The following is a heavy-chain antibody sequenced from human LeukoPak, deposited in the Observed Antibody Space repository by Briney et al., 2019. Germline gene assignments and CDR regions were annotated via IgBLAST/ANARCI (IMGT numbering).Heavy chain of an antibody. Sequence: GGSLRLPCAASGFSFNIYTMNWVRQAPGKGLEWVSSISSSGSYISQADSLKARFTISRDNARNSLYLQMNSLRAEDTAVYYCARDGDYEDYYYGMDVWGQGTTVTVSS. D-gene: IGHD4-17*01. V-gene: IGHV3-21*01. CDR2: ISSSGSYI. CDR3: ARDGDYEDYYYGMDV. CDR1: GFSFNIYT. J-gene: IGHJ6*02.